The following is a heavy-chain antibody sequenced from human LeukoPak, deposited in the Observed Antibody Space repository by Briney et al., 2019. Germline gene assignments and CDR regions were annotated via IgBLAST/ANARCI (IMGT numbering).Heavy chain of an antibody. CDR1: GFIFSDYY. J-gene: IGHJ4*02. Sequence: PGGSLRLSCAASGFIFSDYYMSWFRQAPGKGLEWISFISSGANGIYYAGSVKGRFTISRDNAKNSLYLQMNSLRVDDTAVYYCVRRGSRSYWGQGTLVTVSS. CDR2: ISSGANGI. CDR3: VRRGSRSY. V-gene: IGHV3-11*01. D-gene: IGHD3-16*02.